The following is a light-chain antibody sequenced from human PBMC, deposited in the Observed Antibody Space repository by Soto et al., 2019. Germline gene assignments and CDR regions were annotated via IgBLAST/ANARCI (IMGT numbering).Light chain of an antibody. CDR3: QQSNNWPYT. Sequence: EVVMTHSPATLSVSPGDRATLSCRASQTVSDNLAWYQQKPGQAPRLLIYGASTRATGIPARFSGSGSGTEFTLTIDSLQSEDFALYFCQQSNNWPYTFGQGTKLEIK. V-gene: IGKV3-15*01. J-gene: IGKJ2*01. CDR1: QTVSDN. CDR2: GAS.